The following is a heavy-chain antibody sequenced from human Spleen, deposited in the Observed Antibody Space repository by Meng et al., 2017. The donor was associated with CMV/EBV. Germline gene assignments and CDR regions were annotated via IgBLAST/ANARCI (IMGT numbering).Heavy chain of an antibody. J-gene: IGHJ6*02. CDR3: ARGPPFYCSSTSCYYYYYYGMDV. Sequence: ASVKVSCKASGYTLTSYDINWVRQATGQGLEWMGWMNPNSGNTGYAQKFQGRVTMTRNTSISTAYMELSSLRSEDTAVYYCARGPPFYCSSTSCYYYYYYGMDVWGQGTTVTVSS. CDR2: MNPNSGNT. D-gene: IGHD2-2*01. V-gene: IGHV1-8*01. CDR1: GYTLTSYD.